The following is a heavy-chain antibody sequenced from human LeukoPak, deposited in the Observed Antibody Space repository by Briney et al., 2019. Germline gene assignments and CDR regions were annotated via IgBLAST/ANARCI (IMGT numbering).Heavy chain of an antibody. CDR1: GFTFSSYA. Sequence: GGSLRLSCAASGFTFSSYAMSWVRQAPGKGLEWVSKISVSSENTYYADSVRGRFTISRDDSKNTLDLQMSSLRADDTAVYYCAKEDSSWIYGMDVWGQGTTVTVSS. J-gene: IGHJ6*02. D-gene: IGHD2-15*01. CDR2: ISVSSENT. V-gene: IGHV3-23*01. CDR3: AKEDSSWIYGMDV.